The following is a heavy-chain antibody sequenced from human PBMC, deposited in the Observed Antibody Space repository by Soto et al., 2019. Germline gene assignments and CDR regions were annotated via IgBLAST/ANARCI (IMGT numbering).Heavy chain of an antibody. CDR3: ARGRWYRNYGDYHFDY. CDR2: ISSSSRTI. J-gene: IGHJ4*02. V-gene: IGHV3-48*01. CDR1: GFTFSSYS. Sequence: GGSLRLSCAASGFTFSSYSMNWVRQAPGKGLEWVSYISSSSRTIYSAYSVKGRFTISRDNDKNSLYLQMNSLRAEDTAVYYCARGRWYRNYGDYHFDYWGQGTLVTVSS. D-gene: IGHD4-17*01.